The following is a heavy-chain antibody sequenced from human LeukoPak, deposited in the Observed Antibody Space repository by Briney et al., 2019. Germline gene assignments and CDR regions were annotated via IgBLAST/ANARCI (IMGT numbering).Heavy chain of an antibody. CDR2: IIPIFGTA. CDR1: GGTFSSYA. J-gene: IGHJ6*03. D-gene: IGHD6-6*01. CDR3: ASPTSATLSSSRGYCYYYYMDV. V-gene: IGHV1-69*13. Sequence: ASVKVSCKASGGTFSSYAISWVRQAPGQGLEWMGGIIPIFGTANYAQKFQGRVTITADESTSTAYMELSSLRSEDTAVYYCASPTSATLSSSRGYCYYYYMDVWGKGTTVTVSS.